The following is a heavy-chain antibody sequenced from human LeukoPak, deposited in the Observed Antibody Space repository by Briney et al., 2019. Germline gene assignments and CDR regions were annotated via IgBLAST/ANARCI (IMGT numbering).Heavy chain of an antibody. CDR2: IIPIFGTA. Sequence: ASVKVSCKASGGTFSSYAISWVRQAPGQGLEWMGGIIPIFGTANYAQKFQGRVTITADKSTSTAYMELSSLRSEDTAVYYCARASHIVVVTAIQGAFDIWGQGTMVTVSS. D-gene: IGHD2-21*02. CDR1: GGTFSSYA. CDR3: ARASHIVVVTAIQGAFDI. J-gene: IGHJ3*02. V-gene: IGHV1-69*06.